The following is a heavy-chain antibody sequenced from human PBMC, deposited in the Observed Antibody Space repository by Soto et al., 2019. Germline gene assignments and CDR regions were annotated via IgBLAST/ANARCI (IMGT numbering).Heavy chain of an antibody. V-gene: IGHV4-31*03. CDR3: ARVDSDAFDI. Sequence: SETLSLTCTFSGGSISSGGYYWSWTRQHPGKGLEWIGYIYYSGSTYYNPSLKSRVTISVDTSKNQFSLKLSSVTAADTAVYYCARVDSDAFDIWGQGTMVTVSS. J-gene: IGHJ3*02. D-gene: IGHD2-2*03. CDR2: IYYSGST. CDR1: GGSISSGGYY.